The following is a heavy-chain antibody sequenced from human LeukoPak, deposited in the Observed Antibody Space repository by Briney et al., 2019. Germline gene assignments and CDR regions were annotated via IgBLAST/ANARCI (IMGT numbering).Heavy chain of an antibody. CDR2: INEDGGEK. V-gene: IGHV3-7*01. CDR3: ARDRGGYSYGLDY. Sequence: GGSLRLSCAASGFTFSSYWMTWVRQAPGKGLEWVANINEDGGEKKYVDSVKGRFTISRDNAKNSLYLQMNSLRAEDTAVYYCARDRGGYSYGLDYWGQGTLVTVSS. CDR1: GFTFSSYW. D-gene: IGHD5-18*01. J-gene: IGHJ4*02.